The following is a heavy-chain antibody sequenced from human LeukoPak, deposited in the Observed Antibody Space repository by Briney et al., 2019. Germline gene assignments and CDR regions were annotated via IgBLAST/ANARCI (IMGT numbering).Heavy chain of an antibody. CDR1: GYTFTGYY. J-gene: IGHJ4*02. CDR3: ARAYSGYDLDY. D-gene: IGHD5-12*01. CDR2: INPNTGGT. V-gene: IGHV1-2*02. Sequence: ASVKVSCKASGYTFTGYYLHWVREAPGQGLEWMGWINPNTGGTNYAQKFQGRVTMTRDTSISTAYMELSRLTSDDTAVYYCARAYSGYDLDYWGQGTLVTVSS.